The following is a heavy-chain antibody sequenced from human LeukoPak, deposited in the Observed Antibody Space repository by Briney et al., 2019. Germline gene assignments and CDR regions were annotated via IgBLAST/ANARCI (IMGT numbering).Heavy chain of an antibody. D-gene: IGHD5-18*01. Sequence: GGSLRLSCAASGFTFSNYGMHWVRQAPGKGLEWVAVLWYDGSSKYYADSVKGRFTISRDNSKNTLYLQMNSLRADDTAVYYCARDYSYGHDGGMDVWGEETTVTVSS. CDR2: LWYDGSSK. CDR3: ARDYSYGHDGGMDV. V-gene: IGHV3-33*01. J-gene: IGHJ6*04. CDR1: GFTFSNYG.